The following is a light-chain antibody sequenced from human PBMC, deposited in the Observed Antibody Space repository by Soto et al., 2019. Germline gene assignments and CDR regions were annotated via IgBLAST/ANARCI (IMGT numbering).Light chain of an antibody. J-gene: IGKJ5*01. Sequence: EIVLTQSPGTLSLSPGERASLSCRASQSVSSSYLAWYQQKPGQPPRLLIYDVSNRASGIPARFSGSGSETDFTLTISSLEPEDFAVYYCQQRSDWPLTFGQGTRLEIK. CDR2: DVS. CDR1: QSVSSSY. V-gene: IGKV3D-20*02. CDR3: QQRSDWPLT.